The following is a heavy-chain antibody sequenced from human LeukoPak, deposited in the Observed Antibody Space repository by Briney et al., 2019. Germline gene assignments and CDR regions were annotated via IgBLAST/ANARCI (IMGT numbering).Heavy chain of an antibody. J-gene: IGHJ3*02. CDR2: IIPIFGTA. Sequence: ASVKVSCKASGGTFSSYAISWVRQAPGQGLEWMGGIIPIFGTANYAQKFQGRVTITADESTSTAYMELSSLRSEDTAVYYCARENYREGYSYGYKAFDIWGQGTMVTVSS. CDR1: GGTFSSYA. CDR3: ARENYREGYSYGYKAFDI. D-gene: IGHD5-18*01. V-gene: IGHV1-69*13.